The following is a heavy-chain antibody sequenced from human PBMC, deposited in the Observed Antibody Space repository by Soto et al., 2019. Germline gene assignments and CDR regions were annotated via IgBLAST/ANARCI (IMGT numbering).Heavy chain of an antibody. J-gene: IGHJ4*02. V-gene: IGHV2-5*02. CDR1: GFSLSTSGVG. Sequence: QITLKESGPTLVKPTQTLTLTCTFSGFSLSTSGVGVGWIRQPPGKALEWLALIYWDDDKRYSPSLKSRLTITKDTSKNHVVLTMTNMDPVDTATYYCARGAAGPQTYYFDYWGQGTLVTVSS. D-gene: IGHD6-13*01. CDR2: IYWDDDK. CDR3: ARGAAGPQTYYFDY.